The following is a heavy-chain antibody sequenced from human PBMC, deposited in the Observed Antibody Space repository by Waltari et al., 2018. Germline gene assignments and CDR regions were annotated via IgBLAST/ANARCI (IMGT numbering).Heavy chain of an antibody. CDR3: ARDGRAIDIVATIGLDY. J-gene: IGHJ4*02. D-gene: IGHD5-12*01. CDR2: IYYSGST. V-gene: IGHV4-39*07. Sequence: QLQLQESGPGLVKPSETLSLTCTVSGGSISSSSYYWGWIRQPPGKGLEGIGSIYYSGSTYYNPSLKSRVTISVDTSKNQFSLKLSSVTAADTAVYYCARDGRAIDIVATIGLDYWGQGTLVTVSS. CDR1: GGSISSSSYY.